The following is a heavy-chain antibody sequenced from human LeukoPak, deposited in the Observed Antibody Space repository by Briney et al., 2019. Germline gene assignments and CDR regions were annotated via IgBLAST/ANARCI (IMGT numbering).Heavy chain of an antibody. J-gene: IGHJ1*01. CDR1: GITFSEAW. D-gene: IGHD3-10*01. V-gene: IGHV3-74*01. CDR2: INDDGSFR. Sequence: GGSLRLSCAASGITFSEAWMHWVRQAPGKGLVWVSRINDDGSFRRYANSVKGRFTISRDNAKNTLFLQMDSLRAEDTAVYYCARVSGPGMNEYYHLWGQGTLVTVSS. CDR3: ARVSGPGMNEYYHL.